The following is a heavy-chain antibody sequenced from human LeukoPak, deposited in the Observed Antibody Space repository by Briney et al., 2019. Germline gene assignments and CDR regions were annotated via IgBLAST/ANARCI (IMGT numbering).Heavy chain of an antibody. D-gene: IGHD6-19*01. J-gene: IGHJ4*02. V-gene: IGHV4-39*01. Sequence: SETLSLTCTVSGGSISSSSYYWGWIRQPPGKGLEWIGSICYSGSTYYNPSLKSRVTISVDTSKNQFSLKLSSVTAADTAVYYCARLKGYSSGWYPSYYFDYWGQGTLVTVSS. CDR1: GGSISSSSYY. CDR3: ARLKGYSSGWYPSYYFDY. CDR2: ICYSGST.